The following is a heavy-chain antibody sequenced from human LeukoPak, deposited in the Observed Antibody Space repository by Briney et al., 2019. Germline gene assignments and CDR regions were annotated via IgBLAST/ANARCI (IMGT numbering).Heavy chain of an antibody. V-gene: IGHV3-23*01. D-gene: IGHD5-24*01. CDR3: AKRRDAYNLFDY. CDR1: GFTFTSYA. Sequence: GGSLRLSCAASGFTFTSYAMSWVRQAPGKGLEWVSTIGSSGDTTYYADSVKGRFTISRDNSKSTLSLQMNSLRAEDTAVYYCAKRRDAYNLFDYWGQGTLVTVSS. CDR2: IGSSGDTT. J-gene: IGHJ4*02.